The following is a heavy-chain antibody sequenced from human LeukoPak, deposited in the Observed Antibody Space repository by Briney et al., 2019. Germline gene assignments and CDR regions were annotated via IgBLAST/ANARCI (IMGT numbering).Heavy chain of an antibody. CDR3: AKESRVGATNPYYFDY. D-gene: IGHD1-26*01. V-gene: IGHV3-23*01. J-gene: IGHJ4*02. CDR1: GFTFSSYA. Sequence: GGSLRLSCPASGFTFSSYAMNWVRQAPGKGLEWVSGISAGGGSTYYEDSVKGRFTISRDNSKNTLYLQMNSLRAEDTAVYYCAKESRVGATNPYYFDYWGQGTLVTVSS. CDR2: ISAGGGST.